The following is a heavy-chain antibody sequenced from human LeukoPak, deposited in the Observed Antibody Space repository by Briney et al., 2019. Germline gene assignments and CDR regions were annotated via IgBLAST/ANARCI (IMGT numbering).Heavy chain of an antibody. CDR3: ARGDKSSGWYFLDY. J-gene: IGHJ4*02. V-gene: IGHV3-21*01. CDR1: GFTFSSYT. CDR2: ISSSSSHM. Sequence: GGSLRLSCAASGFTFSSYTMNWVRQAPGKGLEWVSSISSSSSHMYYTDSVKGRFTISRDNAKTSLNLQVNSLRAEDTAVYYCARGDKSSGWYFLDYWGRGTLVTVSS. D-gene: IGHD6-19*01.